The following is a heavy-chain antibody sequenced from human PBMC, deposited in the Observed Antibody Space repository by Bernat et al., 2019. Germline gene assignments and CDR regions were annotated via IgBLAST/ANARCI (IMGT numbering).Heavy chain of an antibody. CDR3: PKGLGPYNNVSGGFNYNSSSGWEV. D-gene: IGHD3-10*01. CDR2: ISGSGGST. Sequence: EVQLLESGGGLVQPGGSLRLSCAASGFTFSSYAMSWVRQAPGKGLEWVSAISGSGGSTYSADSVKGGLPTPREIPRTTRYLQITSLRARNPAEYTGPKGLGPYNNVSGGFNYNSSSGWEVWGKGTT. CDR1: GFTFSSYA. J-gene: IGHJ6*03. V-gene: IGHV3-23*01.